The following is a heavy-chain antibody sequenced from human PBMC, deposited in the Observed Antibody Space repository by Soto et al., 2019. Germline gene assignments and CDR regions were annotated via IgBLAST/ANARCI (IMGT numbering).Heavy chain of an antibody. J-gene: IGHJ4*02. CDR2: IYPGDSDT. CDR3: ARTYYYGSGSYSDTFDY. D-gene: IGHD3-10*01. V-gene: IGHV5-51*01. Sequence: GESLKISCMGSGYKVSTWHNFTSYWIAWVRQMPGEGLEWMGIIYPGDSDTRYSPSFQGQVTISADKSISTAYLQWSSLKASDTAMYYCARTYYYGSGSYSDTFDYWGQGTRVTVSS. CDR1: GYKVSTWHNFTSYW.